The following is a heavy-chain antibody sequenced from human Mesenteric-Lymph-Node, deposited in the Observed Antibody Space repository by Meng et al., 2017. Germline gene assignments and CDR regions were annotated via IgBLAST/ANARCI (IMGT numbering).Heavy chain of an antibody. D-gene: IGHD4-17*01. CDR2: INHSGST. CDR1: GGSFSGYY. J-gene: IGHJ5*02. CDR3: ARGFVKYTVTRVGNWFDP. Sequence: GQVQQEGAGLLKPSESLSLTCAVYGGSFSGYYWSWIRQPPGKGLEWIGEINHSGSTNYNPSLKSRVTISVDTSKNQFSLKLSSVTAADTAVYYCARGFVKYTVTRVGNWFDPWGQGTLVTVSS. V-gene: IGHV4-34*01.